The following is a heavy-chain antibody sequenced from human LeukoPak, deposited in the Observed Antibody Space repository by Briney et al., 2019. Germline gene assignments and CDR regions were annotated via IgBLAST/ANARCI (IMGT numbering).Heavy chain of an antibody. CDR3: ASNPLYYFDY. V-gene: IGHV4-59*08. CDR2: IYYSGST. CDR1: GGSISSYY. D-gene: IGHD3-16*01. Sequence: SETLSLTCTVSGGSISSYYWSWIRQPPGKGLEWIGYIYYSGSTNYNPSLKSRVTISVDTSKNQFSLKLSSVTAADTAVYYCASNPLYYFDYWGQGTLVTVSS. J-gene: IGHJ4*02.